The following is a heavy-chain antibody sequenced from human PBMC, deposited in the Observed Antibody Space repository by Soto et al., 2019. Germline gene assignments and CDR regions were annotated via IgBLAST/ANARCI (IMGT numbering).Heavy chain of an antibody. D-gene: IGHD2-8*01. CDR2: IFSDNER. Sequence: SGPTLVNPTETLTLTCTVSGFSLTTGKMGVSWIRQPPGKALEWLAHIFSDNERSYSTSLQGRLTISKDTSGSQVVLSMTNVDPVHTATYYCARMNVDSYQWYCAMDVWGEGTTVTVSS. J-gene: IGHJ6*04. CDR1: GFSLTTGKMG. CDR3: ARMNVDSYQWYCAMDV. V-gene: IGHV2-26*01.